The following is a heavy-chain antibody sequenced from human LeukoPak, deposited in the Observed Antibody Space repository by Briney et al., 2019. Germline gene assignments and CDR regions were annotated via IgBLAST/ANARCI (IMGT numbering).Heavy chain of an antibody. V-gene: IGHV4-61*02. D-gene: IGHD3-22*01. CDR3: ARGPYSYDSSGAFDI. J-gene: IGHJ3*02. CDR2: ISSSGST. CDR1: GDSISSGDYY. Sequence: SQTLSLTCTVSGDSISSGDYYWSWIRQPAGKGLEWIGRISSSGSTNYNPSLKSRVTISVDTSKNQFSLKPSSVTAADTAVYFCARGPYSYDSSGAFDIWGQGTMVTVSS.